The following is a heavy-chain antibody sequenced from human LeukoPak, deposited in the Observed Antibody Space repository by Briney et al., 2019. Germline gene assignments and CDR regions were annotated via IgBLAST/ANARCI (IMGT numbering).Heavy chain of an antibody. Sequence: GGSLRLSCAASGFTFSRYWMSWVRQAPGKGLEYVANIKKDGSEEYYVDSVKGRFTISRDNAKNSLYLQMNSLRAEDTAMYYCARDPDYYYDTSGVLKYWGQGALVTVSS. CDR1: GFTFSRYW. CDR3: ARDPDYYYDTSGVLKY. V-gene: IGHV3-7*01. CDR2: IKKDGSEE. D-gene: IGHD3-22*01. J-gene: IGHJ4*02.